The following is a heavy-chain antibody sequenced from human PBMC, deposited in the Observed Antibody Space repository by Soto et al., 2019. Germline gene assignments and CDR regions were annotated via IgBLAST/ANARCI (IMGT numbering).Heavy chain of an antibody. CDR3: AREATISDPDY. J-gene: IGHJ4*02. Sequence: GASVKVSCKASGYTFAIYDINWVRQATGQGLEWMGWMNPNSGNTGYAQKFQGRVTMTRNTSISTAYMELSSLRSEDTAVYYCAREATISDPDYWGQGTLVTVSS. CDR1: GYTFAIYD. D-gene: IGHD5-12*01. CDR2: MNPNSGNT. V-gene: IGHV1-8*01.